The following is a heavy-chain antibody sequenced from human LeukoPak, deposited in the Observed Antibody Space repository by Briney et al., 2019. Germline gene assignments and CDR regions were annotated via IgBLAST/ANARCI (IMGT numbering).Heavy chain of an antibody. V-gene: IGHV4-38-2*02. Sequence: PSETLSLTCTVSGYSISSGYYWGWIRQPPGKGLEWIGSIYHSGSTYYNPSLKSRVTISVDTSKNQSSLKLSSVTAADTAVYYCAREYCSSTSCPDAFDIWGQGTMVTVSS. CDR3: AREYCSSTSCPDAFDI. CDR2: IYHSGST. CDR1: GYSISSGYY. J-gene: IGHJ3*02. D-gene: IGHD2-2*01.